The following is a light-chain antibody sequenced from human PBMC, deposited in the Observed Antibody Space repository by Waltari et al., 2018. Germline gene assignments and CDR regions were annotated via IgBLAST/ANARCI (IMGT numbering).Light chain of an antibody. V-gene: IGLV2-8*01. Sequence: QSPLTQPPSASGSPGQSVTISCTGTSRNVGGYNYVSWYQQHPGTAPKLPIYEVSKRPSGVPDRFSGSKSGNTASLTVSGLQSEDEADYYCSSYAGSNNLVFGGGTKMTVL. CDR3: SSYAGSNNLV. CDR2: EVS. J-gene: IGLJ3*02. CDR1: SRNVGGYNY.